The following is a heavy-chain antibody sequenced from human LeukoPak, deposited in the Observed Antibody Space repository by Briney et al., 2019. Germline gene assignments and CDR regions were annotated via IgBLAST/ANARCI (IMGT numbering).Heavy chain of an antibody. J-gene: IGHJ5*02. CDR1: GGPLSSYH. CDR2: IYYSGST. CDR3: SRERVAALVWFDR. Sequence: PSEPLSLTCTVSGGPLSSYHWSWLRQPPGKGLEWIGYIYYSGSTNSSPSGKSRVTISVDTSKNQFSLKLGSVTAADTAVYYCSRERVAALVWFDRWGEGTLVTVPS. D-gene: IGHD6-6*01. V-gene: IGHV4-59*01.